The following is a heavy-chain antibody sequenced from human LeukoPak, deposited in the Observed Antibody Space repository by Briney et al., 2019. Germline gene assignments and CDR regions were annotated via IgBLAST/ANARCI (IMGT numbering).Heavy chain of an antibody. CDR3: AAHSSGWSDY. CDR2: ISYDGSNK. D-gene: IGHD6-19*01. Sequence: TGGSLRLSCAASGFTFSSYGMHWVRQAPGKGLEWVAVISYDGSNKYYADSVKGRFTISRDNSKNTLYLQMNSLRAEDTAVYYCAAHSSGWSDYWGQGTLVTVSS. CDR1: GFTFSSYG. V-gene: IGHV3-30*03. J-gene: IGHJ4*02.